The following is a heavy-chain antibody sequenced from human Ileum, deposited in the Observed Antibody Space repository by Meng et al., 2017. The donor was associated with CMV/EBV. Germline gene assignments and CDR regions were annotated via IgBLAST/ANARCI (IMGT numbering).Heavy chain of an antibody. D-gene: IGHD2-8*01. CDR2: ISSDGSGI. CDR3: AKGVNGAYGLLDY. J-gene: IGHJ4*02. Sequence: ASGFTFGGHWLHWVRPAPGKGLVWVSRISSDGSGISYADSVKGRFTISRDNAKNTLYLQINSLRTEDTAVYYCAKGVNGAYGLLDYWGQGTLVTVSS. V-gene: IGHV3-74*01. CDR1: GFTFGGHW.